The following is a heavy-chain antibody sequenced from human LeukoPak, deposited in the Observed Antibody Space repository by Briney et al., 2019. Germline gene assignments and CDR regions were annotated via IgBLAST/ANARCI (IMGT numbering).Heavy chain of an antibody. Sequence: SVKVSCKASGGTFSSYAISWVRQALGQGLEWMGGIIPIFGTANYAQKFQGRVTITTDESTSTAYMELSSLRSEDTAVYYCAREVRCSGGSCYLSEYFQHWGQGTLVTVSS. CDR1: GGTFSSYA. J-gene: IGHJ1*01. CDR3: AREVRCSGGSCYLSEYFQH. V-gene: IGHV1-69*05. D-gene: IGHD2-15*01. CDR2: IIPIFGTA.